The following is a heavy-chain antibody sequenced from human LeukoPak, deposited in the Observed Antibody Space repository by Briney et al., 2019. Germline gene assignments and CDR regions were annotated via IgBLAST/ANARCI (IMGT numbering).Heavy chain of an antibody. D-gene: IGHD5-18*01. V-gene: IGHV3-30*04. J-gene: IGHJ5*02. Sequence: SGGSLRLSCAASGFTVSSYAMHWVRQAPGKGLEWVAVISYDGSNKYYADSVKGRFTISRDNSKNTLYLQMNSLRAEDTAVYFCASGKYRYGDNWFDPWGQGTLVTVSS. CDR1: GFTVSSYA. CDR2: ISYDGSNK. CDR3: ASGKYRYGDNWFDP.